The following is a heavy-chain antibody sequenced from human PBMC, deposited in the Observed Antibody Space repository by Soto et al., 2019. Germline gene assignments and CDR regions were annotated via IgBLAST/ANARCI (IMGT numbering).Heavy chain of an antibody. Sequence: EVRLLESGGGLVKPGGSLRLSCATSGLTFSNYAMSWVHQAPGGGLGWVSSMSGSSSTTYYADSVRGRFTISRDRSKNTLYLQMSSLRAEDTALYYCAKNQERELPRVIDFWGQGTLVTVSS. D-gene: IGHD1-7*01. CDR1: GLTFSNYA. J-gene: IGHJ4*02. V-gene: IGHV3-23*01. CDR2: MSGSSSTT. CDR3: AKNQERELPRVIDF.